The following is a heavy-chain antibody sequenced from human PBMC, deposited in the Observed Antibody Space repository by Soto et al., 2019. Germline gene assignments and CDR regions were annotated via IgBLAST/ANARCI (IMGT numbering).Heavy chain of an antibody. V-gene: IGHV1-3*01. CDR3: ARDPFGGLVVGPTY. D-gene: IGHD2-8*02. CDR1: GYTFTSYA. CDR2: INAGNGNT. Sequence: ASVKVSCKASGYTFTSYAMHWVRQAPGQRLEWMGWINAGNGNTKYSQKFQGRVTITRDTSASTAYMELSSLRSEDTAVYYCARDPFGGLVVGPTYGAQEPLVPVSS. J-gene: IGHJ4*02.